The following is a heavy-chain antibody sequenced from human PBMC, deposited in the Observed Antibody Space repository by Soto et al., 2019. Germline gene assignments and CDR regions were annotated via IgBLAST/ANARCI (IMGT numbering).Heavy chain of an antibody. CDR1: VGSISSGGYY. V-gene: IGHV4-31*03. CDR3: ASVHKWGSTFDY. Sequence: QVQLQESGPGLVKPSQTLSLTCPVSVGSISSGGYYWTWIGHHPGKGLEWIGYIYYSGSTYYNPSLKSRVTISVDTSKNQFSLKLSSVTAADTAVYYCASVHKWGSTFDYWGQGTLVTVSS. J-gene: IGHJ4*02. CDR2: IYYSGST. D-gene: IGHD1-26*01.